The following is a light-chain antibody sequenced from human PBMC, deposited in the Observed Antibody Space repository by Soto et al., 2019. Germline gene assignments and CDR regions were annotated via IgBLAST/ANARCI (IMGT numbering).Light chain of an antibody. Sequence: DIQRTQSPCSLSASVVGRVTVTCQARQDISNYLNWYQQKPGKAPNLLIYEASTLENGVSSRFSGSGSGIEFTLTISSLQPDDFATYYCKQYNNDWTFGQGTKVDI. V-gene: IGKV1-33*01. CDR1: QDISNY. J-gene: IGKJ1*01. CDR3: KQYNNDWT. CDR2: EAS.